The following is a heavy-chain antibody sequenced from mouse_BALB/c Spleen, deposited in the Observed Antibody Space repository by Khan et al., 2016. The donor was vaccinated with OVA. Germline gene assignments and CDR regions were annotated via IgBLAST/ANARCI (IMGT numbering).Heavy chain of an antibody. Sequence: EVQLQESGPDLVKPSQSLSLTCTVTGYSITSGYSWHWIRQFPGNKLEWMAYIYFSGSITYNPSLKSRVSITRDTSKNQFFLQLNAVTTEATSTCSSARDGNYMDYWGQGTSVTVSS. CDR3: ARDGNYMDY. V-gene: IGHV3-1*02. CDR1: GYSITSGYS. J-gene: IGHJ4*01. CDR2: IYFSGSI. D-gene: IGHD2-1*01.